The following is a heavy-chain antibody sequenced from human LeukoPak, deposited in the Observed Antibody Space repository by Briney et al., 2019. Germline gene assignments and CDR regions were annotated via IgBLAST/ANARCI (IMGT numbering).Heavy chain of an antibody. CDR3: TRLGGAADY. CDR2: IRSKANSYAT. D-gene: IGHD3-16*01. V-gene: IGHV3-73*01. J-gene: IGHJ4*02. Sequence: GGSLRLSCAASGFTFSGSAMHWVRQASGKGLEWVGRIRSKANSYATAYAASVKGRFTISRDDSKNTAYLQMNSLKTEDTAVYYCTRLGGAADYWGQGTLVTVSS. CDR1: GFTFSGSA.